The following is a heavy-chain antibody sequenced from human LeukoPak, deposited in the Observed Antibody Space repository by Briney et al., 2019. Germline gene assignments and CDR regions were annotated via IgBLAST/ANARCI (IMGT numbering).Heavy chain of an antibody. CDR2: IYSGGST. J-gene: IGHJ6*02. V-gene: IGHV3-66*01. CDR3: ARDKAVAGSYYYYGMDV. CDR1: GFTVSSSY. Sequence: GGSLRLSCAASGFTVSSSYMSWVRHAPGKGLEWVSVIYSGGSTYYADSVKGRFTISRDNSKNTLYLQMNSLRAEDTAVYYCARDKAVAGSYYYYGMDVWGQGTTVTVSS. D-gene: IGHD6-19*01.